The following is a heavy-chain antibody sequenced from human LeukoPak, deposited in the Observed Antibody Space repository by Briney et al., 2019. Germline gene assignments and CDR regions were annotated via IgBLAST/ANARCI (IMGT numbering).Heavy chain of an antibody. V-gene: IGHV4-39*07. CDR2: IYYSGST. D-gene: IGHD3-10*01. CDR1: GGSISSSSYY. J-gene: IGHJ4*02. Sequence: SETLSLTCTVSGGSISSSSYYWGWIRQPPGKGLEWIGSIYYSGSTYCNPSLKSRVTISVDKSKNQFSLKLSSVTAADTAVYYCASRLSGNYYGSGSYDYWGQGTLVTVSS. CDR3: ASRLSGNYYGSGSYDY.